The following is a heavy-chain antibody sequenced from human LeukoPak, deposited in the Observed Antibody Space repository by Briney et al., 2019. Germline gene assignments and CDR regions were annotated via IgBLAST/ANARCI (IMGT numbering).Heavy chain of an antibody. CDR1: GYSFTNYY. CDR2: INPSGGST. CDR3: AGTRGYYFDY. Sequence: ASVRVSCKASGYSFTNYYMHWVRQAPGQGLEWMTMINPSGGSTTYAQNFQDRVTVTRDMSTSTVYMELSSLTSEDTAVYYCAGTRGYYFDYWGQGTLVTVSS. J-gene: IGHJ4*02. V-gene: IGHV1-46*01.